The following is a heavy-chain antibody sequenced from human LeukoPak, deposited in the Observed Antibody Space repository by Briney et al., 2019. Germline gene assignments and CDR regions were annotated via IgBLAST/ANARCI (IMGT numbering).Heavy chain of an antibody. Sequence: GGSLRLSCTASGFIFSDYGMHWVRQAPGKRPECVAFLRSDGSNIYYGDSVRGRFTILRDNSKSTVYLQMSSLRADDTAVYYCARDSYWFDPWGQGTLVTVSS. CDR2: LRSDGSNI. CDR1: GFIFSDYG. V-gene: IGHV3-30*02. CDR3: ARDSYWFDP. J-gene: IGHJ5*02.